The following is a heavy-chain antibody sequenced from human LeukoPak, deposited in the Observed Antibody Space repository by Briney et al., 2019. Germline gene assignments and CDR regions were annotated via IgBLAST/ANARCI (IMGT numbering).Heavy chain of an antibody. V-gene: IGHV1-69*02. J-gene: IGHJ4*02. CDR1: GGTFSSYT. D-gene: IGHD3-22*01. Sequence: GASVKVSCKASGGTFSSYTISWVRQAPGQGLEWMGRIIPILGIANYAQEFQGRVTITTDKSTSTAYMELSSLRSEDTAVYYCARGDSSGYLDYWGQGTLVTVSS. CDR2: IIPILGIA. CDR3: ARGDSSGYLDY.